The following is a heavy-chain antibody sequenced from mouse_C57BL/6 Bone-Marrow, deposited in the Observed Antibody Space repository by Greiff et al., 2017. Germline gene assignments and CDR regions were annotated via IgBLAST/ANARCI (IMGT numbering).Heavy chain of an antibody. D-gene: IGHD2-3*01. CDR3: ARHGGLLLMDY. Sequence: EVQVVESGGDLVKPGGSLKLSCAASGFTFSSYGMSWVRQTPDKRLEWVATISSGGSYTYYPDSVKGRSTISSDNALNTLYVEMSSLKSEDTAMYYCARHGGLLLMDYWGQGTSVTVSS. CDR1: GFTFSSYG. V-gene: IGHV5-6*01. CDR2: ISSGGSYT. J-gene: IGHJ4*01.